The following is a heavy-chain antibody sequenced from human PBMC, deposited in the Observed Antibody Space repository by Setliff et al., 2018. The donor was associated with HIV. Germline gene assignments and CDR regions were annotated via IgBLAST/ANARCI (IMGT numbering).Heavy chain of an antibody. J-gene: IGHJ4*02. Sequence: KSSETLSLTCTVSGGSISSGGYYWSWIRQHPGKGLEWIGYTYYSGSTDYNPSLKSRVTISVDPSKNQFSLKMNSVTAADTAVYYCARASYSYDSTGYLYWGQGTLVTVSS. CDR1: GGSISSGGYY. D-gene: IGHD3-22*01. V-gene: IGHV4-31*02. CDR2: TYYSGST. CDR3: ARASYSYDSTGYLY.